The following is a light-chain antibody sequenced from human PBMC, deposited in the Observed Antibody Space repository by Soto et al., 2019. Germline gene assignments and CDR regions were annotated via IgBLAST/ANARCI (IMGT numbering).Light chain of an antibody. CDR2: DAS. V-gene: IGKV1-39*01. CDR3: QQSYRTPFT. Sequence: DIQMTQSPSSLSASEGDRVTITCRASQSITSYLNWYQQKPGKAPKLLIYDASSLQSGVPSRFSGSGSETDFTLTITNLQPDDFASYYCQQSYRTPFTFGPGTKVDVK. CDR1: QSITSY. J-gene: IGKJ3*01.